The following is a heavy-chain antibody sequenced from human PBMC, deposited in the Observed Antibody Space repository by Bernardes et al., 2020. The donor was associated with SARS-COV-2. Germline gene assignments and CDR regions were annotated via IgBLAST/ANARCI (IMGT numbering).Heavy chain of an antibody. CDR2: INPNSGGT. V-gene: IGHV1-2*02. CDR1: GSTFPGYY. J-gene: IGHJ4*02. Sequence: ASVKVSCKASGSTFPGYYLHWVRQAPGQGLEWMGWINPNSGGTMYAQKFQGRVTMTGDTSISTAYMELSSLTSDDTAVYYCATTSHYSDSGGYYSHLRYWGQGTLVTVCS. D-gene: IGHD3-22*01. CDR3: ATTSHYSDSGGYYSHLRY.